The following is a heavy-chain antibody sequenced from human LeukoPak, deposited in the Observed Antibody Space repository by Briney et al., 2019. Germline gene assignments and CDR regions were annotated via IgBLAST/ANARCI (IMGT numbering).Heavy chain of an antibody. CDR3: AKAPVTTCSGAYCYPFDY. CDR1: GFTFSSYA. D-gene: IGHD2-21*01. Sequence: GGSLGLSCAASGFTFSSYAMSWVRQAPGKGLEWVSAISVSGNTYHADSVKGRFTISRDSSKNTLYLQMNRLRAEDAAVYYCAKAPVTTCSGAYCYPFDYWGQGTLVTVSS. J-gene: IGHJ4*02. V-gene: IGHV3-23*01. CDR2: ISVSGNT.